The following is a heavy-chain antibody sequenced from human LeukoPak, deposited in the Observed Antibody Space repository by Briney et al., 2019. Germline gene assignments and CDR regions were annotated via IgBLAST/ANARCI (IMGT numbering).Heavy chain of an antibody. CDR1: GGSISSGSYY. CDR2: IYTSGST. Sequence: SETLSLTCTVSGGSISSGSYYWSWIRQPAGKGLERIGRIYTSGSTNYNPSLKSRVTISLDTSKNQFSLKLTSVTAADTAVYYCARLGGYSGYDLDYWGQGTVVTVSS. J-gene: IGHJ4*02. D-gene: IGHD5-12*01. V-gene: IGHV4-61*02. CDR3: ARLGGYSGYDLDY.